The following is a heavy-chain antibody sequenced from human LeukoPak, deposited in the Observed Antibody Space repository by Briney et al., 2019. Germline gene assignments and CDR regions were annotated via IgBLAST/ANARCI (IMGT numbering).Heavy chain of an antibody. V-gene: IGHV3-48*03. CDR1: GFTFSSYE. D-gene: IGHD3-3*01. J-gene: IGHJ4*02. Sequence: GGSLRLSCAASGFTFSSYEMNWVRQAPGKRLEWVSYISSSGSTKYYADSVKGRFTISRDNAKNSLFLQMNSLRAEDTAVYYCAREPSDFWSAYYTGSSFDYWGQGTLVTVSS. CDR2: ISSSGSTK. CDR3: AREPSDFWSAYYTGSSFDY.